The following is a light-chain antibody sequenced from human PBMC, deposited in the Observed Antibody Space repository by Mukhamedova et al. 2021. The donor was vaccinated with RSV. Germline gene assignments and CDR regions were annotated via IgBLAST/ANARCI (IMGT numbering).Light chain of an antibody. CDR3: MQALQTPYT. J-gene: IGKJ2*01. V-gene: IGKV2-28*01. CDR1: QSLLHSNGYNY. Sequence: ASISCRSSQSLLHSNGYNYLDWYLQKPGQSPQLLIYLGSNRASGVPDRFSGSGSGTDFTLKISRVEAEDVGVYYCMQALQTPYTFG. CDR2: LGS.